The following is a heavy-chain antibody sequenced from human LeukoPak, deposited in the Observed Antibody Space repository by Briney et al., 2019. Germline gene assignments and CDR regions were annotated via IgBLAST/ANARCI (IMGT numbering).Heavy chain of an antibody. D-gene: IGHD6-13*01. CDR1: GYSISSGYY. CDR3: ARDRIAAAGTVGGD. Sequence: SETLSLTCTVSGYSISSGYYWGWIRQPPGKGLEWIGSIYHSGSTYYNPSLKSRVTISVDTSKNQFSLKLSSVTAADTAVYYCARDRIAAAGTVGGDWGQGTLVTVSS. V-gene: IGHV4-38-2*02. CDR2: IYHSGST. J-gene: IGHJ4*02.